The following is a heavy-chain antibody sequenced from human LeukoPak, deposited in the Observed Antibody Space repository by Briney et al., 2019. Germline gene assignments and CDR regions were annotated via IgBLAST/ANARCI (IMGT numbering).Heavy chain of an antibody. V-gene: IGHV4-39*01. Sequence: SETLSLTRSVSGGSITSTDFWWGWIRQPPGKGLEWITNFYYNGSPYNNPSLEGRVTISVDASKNQFSLKLSSVTAADTAIYYCARRGQRTAWSFDYWGQGTLVTVSS. CDR1: GGSITSTDFW. CDR2: FYYNGSP. D-gene: IGHD3-3*01. CDR3: ARRGQRTAWSFDY. J-gene: IGHJ4*02.